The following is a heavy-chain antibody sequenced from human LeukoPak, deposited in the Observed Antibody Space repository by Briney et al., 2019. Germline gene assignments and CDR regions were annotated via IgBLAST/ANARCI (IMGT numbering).Heavy chain of an antibody. CDR1: GFTFSSYA. J-gene: IGHJ3*02. V-gene: IGHV3-23*01. CDR3: AKVGDVLRFLEWLLEDDAFDI. D-gene: IGHD3-3*01. CDR2: FSGSGGST. Sequence: GGSLRLSCAASGFTFSSYAMSGVPQAPGKGLEWVSAFSGSGGSTYYADSVKGRFTISRDNSKNTLYLQMNSLRAEDTAVYYCAKVGDVLRFLEWLLEDDAFDIWGQGTMVTVSS.